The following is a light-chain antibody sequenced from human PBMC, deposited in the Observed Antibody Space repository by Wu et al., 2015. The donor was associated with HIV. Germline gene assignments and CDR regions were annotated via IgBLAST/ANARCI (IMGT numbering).Light chain of an antibody. J-gene: IGKJ5*01. V-gene: IGKV3-20*01. CDR1: QSVSSSY. CDR2: GAS. Sequence: EIVLTQSPGTLSLTPGERATLSCRASQSVSSSYLAWYQQKPGQAPRLLIYGASSRATGVPGRFSGSGSGSEFSLTISRLEPEDFAVYYCQQYATSITFGQGTRLEIK. CDR3: QQYATSIT.